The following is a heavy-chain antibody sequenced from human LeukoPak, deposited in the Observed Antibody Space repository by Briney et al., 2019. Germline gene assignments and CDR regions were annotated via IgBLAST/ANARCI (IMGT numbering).Heavy chain of an antibody. Sequence: GGSLRLSCAATGFTFSSYWMHWVRQTPEKGLVWVSRIDTDGSSTIYADSVKGRFTISRDNAKNTLFLQMNSLRAEDTAVYYCTRGYVGIDYWGQGTLVTVSS. J-gene: IGHJ4*02. CDR1: GFTFSSYW. CDR3: TRGYVGIDY. V-gene: IGHV3-74*01. CDR2: IDTDGSST. D-gene: IGHD5-12*01.